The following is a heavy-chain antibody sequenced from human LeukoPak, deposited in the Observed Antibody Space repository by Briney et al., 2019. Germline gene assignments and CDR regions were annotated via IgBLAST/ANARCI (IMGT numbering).Heavy chain of an antibody. J-gene: IGHJ1*01. CDR2: INPNGGST. Sequence: ASVKVSCRASGYTFTSYYMHWVRQAPGQGLEWMGIINPNGGSTSYAQKFQGRVTMTRDTSTSTVYMELTSLRSEDTAVYYCARDNDDDVPLKGDCSRTSCYYYFQHWGQGTLVTVSS. CDR1: GYTFTSYY. CDR3: ARDNDDDVPLKGDCSRTSCYYYFQH. D-gene: IGHD2-2*01. V-gene: IGHV1-46*01.